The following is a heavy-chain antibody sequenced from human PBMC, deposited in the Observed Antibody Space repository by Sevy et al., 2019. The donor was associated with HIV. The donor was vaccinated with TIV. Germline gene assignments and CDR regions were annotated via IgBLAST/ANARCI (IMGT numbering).Heavy chain of an antibody. CDR3: ARDCSSTSCLWGMDV. CDR1: GFTFSSYW. CDR2: IKLDGSEK. D-gene: IGHD2-2*01. J-gene: IGHJ6*02. V-gene: IGHV3-7*03. Sequence: GGSLRLSCAASGFTFSSYWMSWVRQAPGKGLEWVANIKLDGSEKYYVDSVKGRFTISRDNAKNSLYLQMNSLRAEDTAVYYCARDCSSTSCLWGMDVWGQWTTVTVSS.